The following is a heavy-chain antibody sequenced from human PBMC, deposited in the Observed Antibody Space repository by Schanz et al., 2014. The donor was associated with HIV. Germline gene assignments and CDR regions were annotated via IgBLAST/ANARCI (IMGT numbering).Heavy chain of an antibody. V-gene: IGHV1-18*04. CDR2: ISPYNGNT. CDR3: ARRRGWGSYRYFPYGLDV. J-gene: IGHJ6*02. CDR1: GYTFTGYY. D-gene: IGHD3-16*02. Sequence: QVQLVQSGAEVKKPGASVKVSCKASGYTFTGYYMHWVRQAPGQGLEWMGWISPYNGNTNYAQKLQGRVTMTTDTSTSTAYMELTSLRPEDTAVYYCARRRGWGSYRYFPYGLDVWGQGTTVTVSS.